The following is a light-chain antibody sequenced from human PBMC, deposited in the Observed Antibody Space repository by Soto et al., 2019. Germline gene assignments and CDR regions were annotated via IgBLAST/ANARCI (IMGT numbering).Light chain of an antibody. Sequence: DIVMTQSPLSLPVTPGEPASISCRSSQSLLHSNGYNYLDWYLQKPGKAPQLLIYEASSLESGVPSRFSGSGSGTEFTLTIGGLQPDDFATYYCQQFNSYPITFGQGTRLEIK. CDR3: QQFNSYPIT. CDR2: EAS. J-gene: IGKJ5*01. CDR1: QSLLHSNGYNY. V-gene: IGKV2-28*01.